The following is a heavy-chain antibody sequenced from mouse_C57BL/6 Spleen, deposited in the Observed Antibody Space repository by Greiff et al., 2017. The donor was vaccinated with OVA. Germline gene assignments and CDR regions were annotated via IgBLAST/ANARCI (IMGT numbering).Heavy chain of an antibody. V-gene: IGHV3-6*01. CDR2: ISYDGSN. Sequence: EVKLMESGPGLVKPSQSLSLTCSVTGYSITSGYYWNWIRQFPGNKLEWMGYISYDGSNNYNPSLKNRISITRDTSKNQFFLKLNSVTTEDTATYYCARDKFYDGYNYFDYWGQGTTLTVSS. D-gene: IGHD2-3*01. CDR3: ARDKFYDGYNYFDY. CDR1: GYSITSGYY. J-gene: IGHJ2*01.